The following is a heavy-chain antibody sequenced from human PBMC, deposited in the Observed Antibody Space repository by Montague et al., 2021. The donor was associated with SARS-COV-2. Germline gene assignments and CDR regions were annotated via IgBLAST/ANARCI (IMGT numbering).Heavy chain of an antibody. CDR2: IFHTGAT. D-gene: IGHD5-12*01. CDR1: GESISIYS. Sequence: SETLSLTCAVSGESISIYSWCWIRQPPGMGLEWIGEIFHTGATKYNPPLKSRVNISVDKSKNQFSLNVTSMTAADTAIYYCARGTRGVGYTPGFGCWGQGTPVTVSS. V-gene: IGHV4-34*01. J-gene: IGHJ4*02. CDR3: ARGTRGVGYTPGFGC.